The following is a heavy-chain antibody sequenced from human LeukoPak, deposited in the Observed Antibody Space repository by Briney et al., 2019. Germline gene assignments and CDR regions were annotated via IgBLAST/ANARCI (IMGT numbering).Heavy chain of an antibody. CDR1: GGSISSYF. D-gene: IGHD1-7*01. J-gene: IGHJ3*02. CDR3: ARRTGTTVWDDAFDI. CDR2: IYYSGST. Sequence: SETLSLTCTVSGGSISSYFWTWLPQPPGEGLEWLVYIYYSGSTNYNPSLKSRVTISVDTSKNQFSLELGSVTAADTAVYYCARRTGTTVWDDAFDIWGQGTMVTVSS. V-gene: IGHV4-59*08.